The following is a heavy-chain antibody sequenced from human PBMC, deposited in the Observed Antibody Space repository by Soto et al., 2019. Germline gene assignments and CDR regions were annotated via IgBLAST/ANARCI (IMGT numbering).Heavy chain of an antibody. CDR1: GFTFSSYS. CDR3: ARDRDTAMVYWFDP. Sequence: PGGSLRLSCAASGFTFSSYSMNWVRQAPGKGLEWVSSISSSSSYIYYADSVKGRFTISRDNAKNSLYLQMNSLRAEDTAVYYCARDRDTAMVYWFDPWGQGTLVTVSS. CDR2: ISSSSSYI. V-gene: IGHV3-21*01. D-gene: IGHD5-18*01. J-gene: IGHJ5*02.